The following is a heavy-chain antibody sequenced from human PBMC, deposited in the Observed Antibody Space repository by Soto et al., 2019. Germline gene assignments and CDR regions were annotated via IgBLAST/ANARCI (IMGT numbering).Heavy chain of an antibody. D-gene: IGHD6-13*01. CDR1: GGSISSYY. CDR3: ARASIAAALLIHP. J-gene: IGHJ5*02. V-gene: IGHV4-59*01. Sequence: PSETLSLTCTVSGGSISSYYWSWIRQPPGKGLEWIGNIYYSGSTNYNTSLKSRVTISVDTSKNQFSLKLSSVTAADTAAYYCARASIAAALLIHPWGQGALVTISS. CDR2: IYYSGST.